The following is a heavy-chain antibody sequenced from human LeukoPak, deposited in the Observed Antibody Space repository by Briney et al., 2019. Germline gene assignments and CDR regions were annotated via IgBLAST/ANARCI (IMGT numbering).Heavy chain of an antibody. D-gene: IGHD3-9*01. CDR3: ARIIELTGHFEY. Sequence: PSETLSLTCTVSGYSITSGYYWGSIRQPPGKGLEWIGSIYHSGTTHYNPSLKSRLTISVDTSKNQFSLRLSSVTAADTAVYYCARIIELTGHFEYWGQGTLVTVSS. CDR2: IYHSGTT. J-gene: IGHJ4*02. V-gene: IGHV4-38-2*02. CDR1: GYSITSGYY.